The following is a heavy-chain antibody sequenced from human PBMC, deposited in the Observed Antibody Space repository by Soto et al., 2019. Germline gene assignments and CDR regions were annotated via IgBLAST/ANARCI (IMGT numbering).Heavy chain of an antibody. CDR2: ISGSGGST. J-gene: IGHJ4*02. Sequence: EVQLLESGGGLVQPGGSLRLSCAASGFTFSSYAMSWVRQAPGKGLEWVSAISGSGGSTYYADSVKGRFTISRDNSKNTLYLQMNSLRAEDTAVYYCAKDLLFDYYDSSGYSHYFDYWGQGTLVTVSS. D-gene: IGHD3-22*01. V-gene: IGHV3-23*01. CDR3: AKDLLFDYYDSSGYSHYFDY. CDR1: GFTFSSYA.